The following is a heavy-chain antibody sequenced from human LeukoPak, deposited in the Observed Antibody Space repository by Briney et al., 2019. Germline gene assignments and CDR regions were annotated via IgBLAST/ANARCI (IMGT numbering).Heavy chain of an antibody. CDR1: GGSFSGYY. J-gene: IGHJ6*03. D-gene: IGHD3-3*01. CDR2: INHSGST. V-gene: IGHV4-34*01. Sequence: SETLSLTCAVYGGSFSGYYWSWIRQPPGKGLEWIGEINHSGSTNYNPSLKSRVTISVDTPKNQFSLKLSSVTAADTAVYYCARITIFGVVGYYYYMDVWGKGTTVTVSS. CDR3: ARITIFGVVGYYYYMDV.